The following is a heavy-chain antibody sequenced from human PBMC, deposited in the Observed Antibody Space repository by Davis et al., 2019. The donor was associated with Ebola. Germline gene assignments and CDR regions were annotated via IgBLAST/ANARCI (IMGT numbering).Heavy chain of an antibody. J-gene: IGHJ6*02. Sequence: ASVKVSCKASGYTFTSYAMHWVRQAPGQGLEWMGIINPSGGSTSYAQKFQGRVTMTRDTSISTAYMELSRLRSDDTAVYYCARDAPMKDYYYYGMDVWGQGTTVTVSS. CDR2: INPSGGST. CDR3: ARDAPMKDYYYYGMDV. CDR1: GYTFTSYA. D-gene: IGHD3-22*01. V-gene: IGHV1-46*01.